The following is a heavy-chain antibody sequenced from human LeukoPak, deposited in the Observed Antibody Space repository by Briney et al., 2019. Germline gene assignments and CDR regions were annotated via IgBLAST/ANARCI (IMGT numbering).Heavy chain of an antibody. D-gene: IGHD5-12*01. CDR1: GDSISSNHYF. CDR2: IDYSWSA. Sequence: SETLSLTCTVPGDSISSNHYFWGGIRQPPGKGLEWIGSIDYSWSAYYNPSLKSRVTISIDASKNQFSLKLNSVTAADTAMYYCARATYSGYDFGYWGRGTLVTVSS. CDR3: ARATYSGYDFGY. V-gene: IGHV4-39*07. J-gene: IGHJ4*02.